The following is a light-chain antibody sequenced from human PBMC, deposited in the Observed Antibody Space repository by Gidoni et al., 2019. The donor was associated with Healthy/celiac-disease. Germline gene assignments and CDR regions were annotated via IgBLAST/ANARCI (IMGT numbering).Light chain of an antibody. CDR2: DAS. CDR3: QQYDNLLFT. J-gene: IGKJ3*01. Sequence: DTQMTQSPSSLSASVGDRATITCQASQDISNYLNWYQQKPGKAPKLLIYDASNLETGVPSRFSGSGSGTDFTFTISSLQPEDIATYYCQQYDNLLFTFGPGTKVDIK. CDR1: QDISNY. V-gene: IGKV1-33*01.